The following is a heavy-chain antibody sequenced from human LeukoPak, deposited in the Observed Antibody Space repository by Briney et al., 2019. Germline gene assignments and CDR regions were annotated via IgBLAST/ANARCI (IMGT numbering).Heavy chain of an antibody. Sequence: GGSLRLSCAASGFTFSSYAMHWVRQAPGKGLEYVSSISSNGGSTYYANSVKGRFTISRDNSKNTLYLQMGSLRAEDMAVYYCASSGDCDYSSPFDYWGQGTLVTVSS. V-gene: IGHV3-64*01. CDR1: GFTFSSYA. CDR2: ISSNGGST. D-gene: IGHD4-17*01. CDR3: ASSGDCDYSSPFDY. J-gene: IGHJ4*02.